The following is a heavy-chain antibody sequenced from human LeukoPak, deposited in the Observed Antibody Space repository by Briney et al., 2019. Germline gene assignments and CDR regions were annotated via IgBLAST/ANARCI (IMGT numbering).Heavy chain of an antibody. CDR2: TNPNSGGT. D-gene: IGHD3-16*01. J-gene: IGHJ6*04. CDR1: GYTFTRYY. V-gene: IGHV1-2*02. CDR3: ARDFTRLGELAPTGGMDV. Sequence: ASVKVSCKASGYTFTRYYMHWVRPAPGQGLEWMGFTNPNSGGTNYAQKFHGRATMSRDTSISTAYMEQSRRRSKDTAVYYCARDFTRLGELAPTGGMDVWGKGPRVTVSP.